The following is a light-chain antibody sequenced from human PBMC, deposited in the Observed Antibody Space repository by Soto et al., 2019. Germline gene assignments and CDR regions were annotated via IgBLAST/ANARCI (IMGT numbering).Light chain of an antibody. V-gene: IGKV1-5*03. CDR3: QQYNSYSLT. CDR1: QSISSW. J-gene: IGKJ1*01. CDR2: KAS. Sequence: DIQMTQSPSTLSASVGDRVTITCRASQSISSWLAWYQQKPGKAPKLLIYKASGLESGVPSKFSGSGSGTEFTLTISSLHPDDFATYYCQQYNSYSLTFDQGTKVDIK.